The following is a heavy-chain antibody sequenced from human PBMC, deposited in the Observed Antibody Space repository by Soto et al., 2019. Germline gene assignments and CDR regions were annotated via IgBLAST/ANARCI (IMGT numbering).Heavy chain of an antibody. CDR1: GGTFSSYA. CDR2: IIPIFGTA. Sequence: GASVKVSCKASGGTFSSYAISWVRQAPGQGLEWMGGIIPIFGTANYAQKFQGRVTITADESTSTAYMELSSLRSEDTAVYYCVLAANYDFWSGSNGYYYYYGMDVWGQGTTVTVSS. V-gene: IGHV1-69*01. CDR3: VLAANYDFWSGSNGYYYYYGMDV. D-gene: IGHD3-3*01. J-gene: IGHJ6*02.